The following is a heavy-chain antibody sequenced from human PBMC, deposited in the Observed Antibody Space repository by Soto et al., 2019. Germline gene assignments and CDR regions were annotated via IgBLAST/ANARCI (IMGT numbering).Heavy chain of an antibody. CDR1: GFSFSSYA. V-gene: IGHV3-23*01. Sequence: EVQLLESGGDVVQPGGSLRLACAASGFSFSSYAMVWVRQAPGKGLEWVSVISARGGSSYFADSGKGRFNISRDNSKNVLSLEMTSPGAEDAGAYFCAKASIEYRAWVDHWGHGPCVLVSS. D-gene: IGHD5-12*01. CDR3: AKASIEYRAWVDH. CDR2: ISARGGSS. J-gene: IGHJ5*02.